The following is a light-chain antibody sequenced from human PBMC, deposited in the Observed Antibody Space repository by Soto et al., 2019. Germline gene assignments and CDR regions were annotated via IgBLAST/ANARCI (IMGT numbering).Light chain of an antibody. J-gene: IGLJ1*01. CDR3: SSYAGINNLGV. V-gene: IGLV2-8*01. CDR2: EVN. Sequence: QSALTQPPSASGSXXXXVXXXXTGTSSDVGGYKYVSWYQQHPGKAPKLMIFEVNKRPSGVPDRFSGSKSGNTASLTVSGLQAEDEADYYCSSYAGINNLGVFGTGTKLTVL. CDR1: SSDVGGYKY.